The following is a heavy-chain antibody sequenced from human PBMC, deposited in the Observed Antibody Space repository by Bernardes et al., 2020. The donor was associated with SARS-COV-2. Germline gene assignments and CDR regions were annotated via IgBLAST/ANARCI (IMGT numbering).Heavy chain of an antibody. CDR2: INPNSGAT. Sequence: ASVKVSCKASAYIFTAYYIHWVRQAPGQGLEWMGWINPNSGATKYAPKFQGWVTMTRDTSTSTAYLELSRLRSDATAVYYCATEHYFDSSGYYYPNPFDSWGQGTLVTVSS. V-gene: IGHV1-2*04. CDR3: ATEHYFDSSGYYYPNPFDS. CDR1: AYIFTAYY. J-gene: IGHJ4*02. D-gene: IGHD3-22*01.